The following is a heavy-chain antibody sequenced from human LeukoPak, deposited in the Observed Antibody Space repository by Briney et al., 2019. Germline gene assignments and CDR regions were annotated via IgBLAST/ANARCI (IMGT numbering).Heavy chain of an antibody. Sequence: SETLSLTCAVYGVSFSGYYWSWIRQPPGKGLEWIGEINHSGSTNYNPSLKSRVTISVDTSKNQFSLKLSSVTAADTAVYYCARVPTYYDFWSGYYGPYYFDYWGQGTLVTVSS. D-gene: IGHD3-3*01. V-gene: IGHV4-34*01. J-gene: IGHJ4*02. CDR2: INHSGST. CDR1: GVSFSGYY. CDR3: ARVPTYYDFWSGYYGPYYFDY.